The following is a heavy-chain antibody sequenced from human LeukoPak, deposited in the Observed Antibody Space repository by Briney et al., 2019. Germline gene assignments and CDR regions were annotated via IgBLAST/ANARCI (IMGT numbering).Heavy chain of an antibody. V-gene: IGHV4-4*07. D-gene: IGHD1-20*01. CDR1: GGSISSYY. Sequence: PSETLSLTCTVSGGSISSYYWSWVRQTAGKGLEWVGRIYTSGSTNYNPSLKSRVTISVDTSKNQFSLKLSSVTAADTAVYYCARAITGTLYYFDYWGQGTLVTVSS. CDR2: IYTSGST. CDR3: ARAITGTLYYFDY. J-gene: IGHJ4*02.